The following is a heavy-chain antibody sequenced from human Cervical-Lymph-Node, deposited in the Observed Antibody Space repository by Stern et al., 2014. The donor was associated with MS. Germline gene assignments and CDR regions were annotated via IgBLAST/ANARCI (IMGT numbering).Heavy chain of an antibody. V-gene: IGHV3-33*01. Sequence: VHLVESGGGVVQPGRSLRLSCAASGFTFSSYGMHWVRQAPGKGLEWVAVIWYDGSNKYYADSVKGRFTISRDNSKNTLYLQMNSLRAEDTAVYYCARDYYDSSGYSDDAFDIWGQGTMVTVSS. CDR2: IWYDGSNK. CDR3: ARDYYDSSGYSDDAFDI. D-gene: IGHD3-22*01. J-gene: IGHJ3*02. CDR1: GFTFSSYG.